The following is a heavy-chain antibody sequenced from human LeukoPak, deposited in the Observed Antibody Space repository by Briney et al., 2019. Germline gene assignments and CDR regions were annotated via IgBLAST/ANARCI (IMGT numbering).Heavy chain of an antibody. V-gene: IGHV5-51*01. CDR3: ARRRYDFWSGYYMDV. Sequence: YPGDSDTRYSPSFQGQVTISADKSISTAYLQWSSLKASDTAMYYCARRRYDFWSGYYMDVWGKGTTVTVSS. D-gene: IGHD3-3*01. CDR2: YPGDSDT. J-gene: IGHJ6*03.